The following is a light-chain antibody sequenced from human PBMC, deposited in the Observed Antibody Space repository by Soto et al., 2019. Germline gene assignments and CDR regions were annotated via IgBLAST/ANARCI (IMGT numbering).Light chain of an antibody. CDR1: QSLAYSDGNTY. V-gene: IGKV2-30*01. CDR3: MQGKHWPPYT. J-gene: IGKJ2*01. CDR2: KVT. Sequence: DVVMTPSPLSLPVTLGQPASISCRSSQSLAYSDGNTYLNWFQQRPGQSPRRLIYKVTNRDSGVPDRFSGSGEGTDFTLKISRVEAEDVGIYDEMQGKHWPPYTFGQGTRLEIK.